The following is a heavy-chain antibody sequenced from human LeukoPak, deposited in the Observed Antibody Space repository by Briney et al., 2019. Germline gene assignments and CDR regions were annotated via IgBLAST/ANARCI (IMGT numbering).Heavy chain of an antibody. CDR3: ARDKEYYYDSSGSKGFDP. D-gene: IGHD3-22*01. V-gene: IGHV4-39*07. CDR2: IYYSGST. J-gene: IGHJ5*02. CDR1: GGSISSSSYY. Sequence: ETLSLTCTVSGGSISSSSYYLGWIRQPPGKGLEWIGSIYYSGSTYYNPSLKSRVTISVDTSKNQFSLKLSSVTAADTAVYYCARDKEYYYDSSGSKGFDPWGQGTLVTVSS.